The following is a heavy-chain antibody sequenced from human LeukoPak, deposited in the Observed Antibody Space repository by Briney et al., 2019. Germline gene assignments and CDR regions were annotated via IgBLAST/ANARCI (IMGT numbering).Heavy chain of an antibody. J-gene: IGHJ4*02. CDR2: IYYSGST. CDR3: ARQHTYYYDSSGYSFFDY. Sequence: SETLSLTCTVSGGSISSSSYYWGWIRQPPGKGLEWIGSIYYSGSTYYNPSLKSRVTISVDTSKNQFSLKLSSVTAADTAVYYCARQHTYYYDSSGYSFFDYWGQGTLVTVSS. V-gene: IGHV4-39*07. CDR1: GGSISSSSYY. D-gene: IGHD3-22*01.